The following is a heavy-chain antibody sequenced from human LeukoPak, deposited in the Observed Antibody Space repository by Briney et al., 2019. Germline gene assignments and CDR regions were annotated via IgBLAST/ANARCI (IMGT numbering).Heavy chain of an antibody. CDR1: GGSISSYY. V-gene: IGHV4-4*07. CDR2: IYSSGST. Sequence: SETLSLTCSGSGGSISSYYWSWIRQPAGKGLEWIGRIYSSGSTNYNPSLKSRVTVSVDTSRNQFSLMLSSVTAADTAVYYCARQTPGNDAFDIWGQGTMVTVSS. J-gene: IGHJ3*02. D-gene: IGHD4-23*01. CDR3: ARQTPGNDAFDI.